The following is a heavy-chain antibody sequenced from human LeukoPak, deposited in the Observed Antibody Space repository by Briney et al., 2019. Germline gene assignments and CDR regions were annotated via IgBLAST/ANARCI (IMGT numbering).Heavy chain of an antibody. J-gene: IGHJ3*02. CDR2: INPSSGGT. Sequence: GASVKVSCEASGYTFTGYYMHWVRQAPGQGLEWMGRINPSSGGTNYAQKFQGRVTMTRDTSISTAYMELSRLRSDDTAVYYCARFVDTAMDAFDIWGQGTMVTVSS. CDR1: GYTFTGYY. CDR3: ARFVDTAMDAFDI. V-gene: IGHV1-2*06. D-gene: IGHD5-18*01.